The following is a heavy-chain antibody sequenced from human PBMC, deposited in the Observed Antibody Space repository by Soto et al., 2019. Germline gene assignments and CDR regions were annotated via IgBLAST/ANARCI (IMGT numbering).Heavy chain of an antibody. CDR2: ISSSSSYI. V-gene: IGHV3-21*01. CDR3: ASSLNPHYDFWSGYPKNWFDP. Sequence: PGGSLRLSCAASGFTFSSYSMNWVRQAPGKGLEWVSSISSSSSYIYYADSVKGRFTISRDNAKNSLYLQMNSLRAEDTAVYYCASSLNPHYDFWSGYPKNWFDPWGQGTLVTVSS. J-gene: IGHJ5*02. CDR1: GFTFSSYS. D-gene: IGHD3-3*01.